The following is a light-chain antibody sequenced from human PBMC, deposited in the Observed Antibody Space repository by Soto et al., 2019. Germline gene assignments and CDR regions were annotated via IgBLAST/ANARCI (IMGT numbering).Light chain of an antibody. CDR1: QSINNY. J-gene: IGKJ3*01. Sequence: DIQMTQSPSSLSASVGDRVTITCRASQSINNYLNWYQQKPGKAPNLLIYAASSLQSGVPSRFSGSGSGTDFTLTISSLQPEDFATYYCQHSYSIPAFGPGTKVDIK. CDR2: AAS. V-gene: IGKV1-39*01. CDR3: QHSYSIPA.